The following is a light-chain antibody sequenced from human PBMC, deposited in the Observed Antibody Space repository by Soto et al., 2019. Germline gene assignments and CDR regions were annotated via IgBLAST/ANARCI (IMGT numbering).Light chain of an antibody. Sequence: QSALTQPPSASGSPGQSITISCTGTSSDVGGYNYVSWYQQHPGNAPKLIIHEVNKRPSGVPERFSGSKSGNTASLTVTGLQAEDEADYYCSSYAGSNILVFGEGTKVTVL. V-gene: IGLV2-8*01. CDR3: SSYAGSNILV. CDR2: EVN. J-gene: IGLJ2*01. CDR1: SSDVGGYNY.